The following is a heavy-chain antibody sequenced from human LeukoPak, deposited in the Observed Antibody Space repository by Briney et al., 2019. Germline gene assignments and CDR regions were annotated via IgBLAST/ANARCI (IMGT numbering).Heavy chain of an antibody. J-gene: IGHJ3*02. V-gene: IGHV1-18*01. CDR1: GYTFTSYG. D-gene: IGHD2-21*02. CDR2: ISAYNGNT. Sequence: ASVKVSCKASGYTFTSYGISWVRQAPGQGLEWMGWISAYNGNTNYAQKLQGRVTMTTDTSTSTAYMELRSLRSADTAVYYCASFSYCGGDCADAFDIWGQGTMVTVSS. CDR3: ASFSYCGGDCADAFDI.